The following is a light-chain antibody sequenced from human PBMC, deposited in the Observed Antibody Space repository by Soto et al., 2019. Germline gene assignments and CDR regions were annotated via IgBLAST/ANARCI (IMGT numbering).Light chain of an antibody. CDR1: QSISSN. CDR3: QQYSIWPYT. Sequence: EIVMTQSPATLSVSPGERATLSCRASQSISSNLAWYQQKPGQAPRLLIYGASTRATGIPARFSGSGSGTEFTLTISSLQSEDFAVYYCQQYSIWPYTFGQGPKLEIK. CDR2: GAS. J-gene: IGKJ2*01. V-gene: IGKV3-15*01.